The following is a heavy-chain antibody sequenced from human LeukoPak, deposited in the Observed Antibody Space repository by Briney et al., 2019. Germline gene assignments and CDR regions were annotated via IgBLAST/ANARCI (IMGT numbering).Heavy chain of an antibody. Sequence: GGSLRLSCAASGFTFSNYWMHWVRQAPGKGLEWVANIKQDASEKKYVDSVKGRFTISRDNAKNSLYLQMDSLRAEDTAVYYCVNIRAGGSDLDYWGPGTLVTVSS. V-gene: IGHV3-7*05. CDR2: IKQDASEK. D-gene: IGHD6-13*01. J-gene: IGHJ4*02. CDR1: GFTFSNYW. CDR3: VNIRAGGSDLDY.